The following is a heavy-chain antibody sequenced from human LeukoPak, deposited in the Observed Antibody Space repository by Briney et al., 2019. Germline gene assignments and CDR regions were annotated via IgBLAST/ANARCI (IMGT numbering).Heavy chain of an antibody. J-gene: IGHJ4*02. CDR2: INHSGST. V-gene: IGHV4-34*01. Sequence: SETLSLTCAVYGGSFSGYYWSWLRQPPGKGLEWIGEINHSGSTNYNPSLKSRVTISVDTSKNQFSLKLSSVTAADTAVYYCARGTLTYYDILTPFDYWGQGTLVTVSS. D-gene: IGHD3-9*01. CDR1: GGSFSGYY. CDR3: ARGTLTYYDILTPFDY.